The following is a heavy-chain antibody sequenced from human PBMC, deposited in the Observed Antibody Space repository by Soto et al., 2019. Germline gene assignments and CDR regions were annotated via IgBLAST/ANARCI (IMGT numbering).Heavy chain of an antibody. CDR3: ARPHSSSYYHWFAP. Sequence: SETLSLTCTVSGGSIRTYYWSWIRQPPGKGLEWIGYIYYNGNTYYNPSLKSRVTLSVDTSKNQFSLKMSSVTAADTAVYYCARPHSSSYYHWFAPWGQGTLVTVSS. D-gene: IGHD3-22*01. J-gene: IGHJ5*02. CDR1: GGSIRTYY. V-gene: IGHV4-59*04. CDR2: IYYNGNT.